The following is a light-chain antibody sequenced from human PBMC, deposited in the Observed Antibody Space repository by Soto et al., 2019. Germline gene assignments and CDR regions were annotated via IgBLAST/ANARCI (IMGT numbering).Light chain of an antibody. CDR1: HSDVGSYNL. CDR3: CSYAGSTTQTYV. Sequence: QSELTQPASVSGSPGQSITISCTGTHSDVGSYNLVSWYQQHPGKAPNVIIYEVSGRPAGVSDRFSGSKSGNTASLMISGLQAEDEADYYCCSYAGSTTQTYVFGSGTKVTVL. CDR2: EVS. V-gene: IGLV2-23*02. J-gene: IGLJ1*01.